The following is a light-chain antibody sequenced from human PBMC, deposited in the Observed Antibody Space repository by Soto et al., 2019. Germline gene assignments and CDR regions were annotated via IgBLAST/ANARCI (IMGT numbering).Light chain of an antibody. V-gene: IGLV1-47*01. CDR3: AAWDDSLRGVV. CDR1: SSNIGSNY. CDR2: RSN. Sequence: QSVLTQSPSASGTPGQRVTISCSGSSSNIGSNYVYWYQQLPGTAPKLLIYRSNQRPSGVPDRFSGSKSGTSASLAISGLRTEDEANSYCAAWDDSLRGVVFGGGTKLTVL. J-gene: IGLJ2*01.